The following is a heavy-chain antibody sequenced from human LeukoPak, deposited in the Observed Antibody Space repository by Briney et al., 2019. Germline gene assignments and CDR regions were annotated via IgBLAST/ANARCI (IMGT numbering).Heavy chain of an antibody. J-gene: IGHJ3*02. Sequence: SETLSLTCTVPGYSISSGYYWGWIRQPPGKGLEWIGSIYHSGSTYYNPSLKSRVTLSVDTSKNQFSLKLSSVTAADTAVYYCASLVVFTDSDAFDIWGQGTMVTVSS. CDR3: ASLVVFTDSDAFDI. V-gene: IGHV4-38-2*02. D-gene: IGHD2-2*01. CDR1: GYSISSGYY. CDR2: IYHSGST.